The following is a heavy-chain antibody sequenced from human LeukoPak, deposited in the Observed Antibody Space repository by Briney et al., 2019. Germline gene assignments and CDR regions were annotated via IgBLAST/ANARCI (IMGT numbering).Heavy chain of an antibody. J-gene: IGHJ4*02. CDR2: ISAYNGNT. CDR3: ARERFGEPAFDY. D-gene: IGHD3-10*01. V-gene: IGHV1-18*01. Sequence: ASVKVSCKASGYTFTSYGISWVRQAPRQGLEWMGWISAYNGNTNYAQKLQGRVTMTTDTSTSTAYMELRSLRSDDTAVYYCARERFGEPAFDYWGQGTLVTVSS. CDR1: GYTFTSYG.